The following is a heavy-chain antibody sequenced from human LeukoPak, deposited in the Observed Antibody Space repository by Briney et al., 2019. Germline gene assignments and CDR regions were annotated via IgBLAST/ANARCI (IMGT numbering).Heavy chain of an antibody. CDR3: ARILLGELYYYYMDV. CDR1: GGSISSSSYY. V-gene: IGHV4-39*07. Sequence: SETLSLTCTVSGGSISSSSYYWGWIRQPPGKGLEWIGSIYYSGSTYYNPSLKSRVTISVDTSKNQFSLKLSSVTAADTAVYYCARILLGELYYYYMDVWGRGTAVTVSS. D-gene: IGHD3-10*01. J-gene: IGHJ6*03. CDR2: IYYSGST.